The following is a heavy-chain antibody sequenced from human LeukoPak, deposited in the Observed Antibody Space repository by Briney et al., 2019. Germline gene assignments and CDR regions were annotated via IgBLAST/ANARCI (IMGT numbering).Heavy chain of an antibody. CDR3: ASGPPFLKYFEY. V-gene: IGHV3-23*01. CDR2: ISVGAEYI. Sequence: GGSLILSCAASGFTFSTYVMNWFRQAPGKGLEWVSTISVGAEYIFYADSVKGRFTISRDDSNNALYLQMHSLRAEDAALYYCASGPPFLKYFEYWGQGTLVTVSS. J-gene: IGHJ4*02. CDR1: GFTFSTYV. D-gene: IGHD3-3*01.